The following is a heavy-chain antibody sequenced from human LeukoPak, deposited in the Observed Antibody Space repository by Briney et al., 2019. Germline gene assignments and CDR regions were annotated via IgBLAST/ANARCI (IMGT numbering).Heavy chain of an antibody. J-gene: IGHJ4*02. D-gene: IGHD3-22*01. CDR3: ARAGDSSGYEYYFDY. CDR2: IYTSGST. Sequence: SETLSLTCTVSGGSISSYYWSWIRQPPGKGLEWIGRIYTSGSTNYNPSLKSRVTMSVDTSKNQFSLKLSSVTAADTAVYYCARAGDSSGYEYYFDYWGQGTLVTVSS. CDR1: GGSISSYY. V-gene: IGHV4-4*07.